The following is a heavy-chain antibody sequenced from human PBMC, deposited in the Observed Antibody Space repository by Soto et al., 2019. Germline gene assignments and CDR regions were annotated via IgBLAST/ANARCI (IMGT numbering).Heavy chain of an antibody. V-gene: IGHV1-2*02. CDR1: GYTFTGYY. CDR2: INPNSGGT. D-gene: IGHD5-12*01. Sequence: QVQLVQSGAEVKKPGASVKVSCKASGYTFTGYYMHWVRQAPGQGLEWMGWINPNSGGTNYAQKFQGRVTMTRDTSISTAYMELSRLRSDDTAVYYCARDPSGYDRLNWFDPWGQGTLVTVSS. J-gene: IGHJ5*02. CDR3: ARDPSGYDRLNWFDP.